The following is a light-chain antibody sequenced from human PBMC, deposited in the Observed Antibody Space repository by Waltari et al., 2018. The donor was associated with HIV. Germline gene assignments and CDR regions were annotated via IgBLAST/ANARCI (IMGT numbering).Light chain of an antibody. V-gene: IGLV2-23*02. J-gene: IGLJ3*02. CDR2: EVT. CDR1: SSEVGGYNL. CDR3: NSYATGSAWV. Sequence: QSALTQPASVSGSPGQSITISCTGPSSEVGGYNLVRWYHPHPGKAPKLMIYEVTKRPAGVSNRFSGSKSGNTAPLTISGLQAEDEADYYCNSYATGSAWVFGGGTKLTVL.